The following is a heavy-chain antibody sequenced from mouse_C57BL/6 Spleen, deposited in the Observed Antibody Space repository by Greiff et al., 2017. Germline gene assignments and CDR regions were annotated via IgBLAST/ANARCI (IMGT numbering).Heavy chain of an antibody. V-gene: IGHV3-6*01. J-gene: IGHJ4*01. CDR1: GYSITSGYY. CDR3: ARGGTLLSMDY. CDR2: ISYDGSN. D-gene: IGHD2-10*01. Sequence: EVHLVESGPGLVKPSQSLSLTCSVTGYSITSGYYWNWIRQFPGNKLEWMGYISYDGSNNYNPSLKNRISITRDTSKNQFFLKLNSVTTEDTATYYCARGGTLLSMDYWGQGTSVTVSS.